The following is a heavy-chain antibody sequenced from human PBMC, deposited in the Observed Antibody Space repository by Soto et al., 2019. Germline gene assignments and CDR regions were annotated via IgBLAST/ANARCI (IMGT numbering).Heavy chain of an antibody. J-gene: IGHJ4*02. CDR1: GGSISSGGYY. V-gene: IGHV4-31*03. D-gene: IGHD5-12*01. CDR3: EREMATILVFDY. Sequence: PSETLSLTCTVSGGSISSGGYYWSWIRQHPGKGLEWIGYIYYSGSTYYNPSLKSRVTISVDTSKNQFSLKLSSVTAADTAVYYCEREMATILVFDYWGQGTLVTVSS. CDR2: IYYSGST.